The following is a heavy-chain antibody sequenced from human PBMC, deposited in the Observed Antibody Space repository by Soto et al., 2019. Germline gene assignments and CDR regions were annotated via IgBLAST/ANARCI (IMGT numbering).Heavy chain of an antibody. CDR1: DGSIISNNW. D-gene: IGHD3-3*01. CDR2: IYHSGRT. J-gene: IGHJ5*02. Sequence: SETLSLTCAVSDGSIISNNWWSWVRQPPGKGLEWIGEIYHSGRTNYNPSLKSRVSISVDRSKNQFSLNLNSVTAADTALYYCSSQSGFYVDLWGQGTPVTSPQ. V-gene: IGHV4-4*02. CDR3: SSQSGFYVDL.